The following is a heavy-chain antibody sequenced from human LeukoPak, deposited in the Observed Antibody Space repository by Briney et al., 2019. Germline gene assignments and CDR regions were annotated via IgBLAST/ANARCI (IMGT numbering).Heavy chain of an antibody. Sequence: GGSLRLSCAASGFTFSSYGMHWVRQAPGKGLEWVAFIRYDGSNKYYADSVKGRFTISRDNSKNTLYLQMNSLRAEDTAVYYCARDLIAYYYGSGSYPFDYWGQGTLVTVSS. D-gene: IGHD3-10*01. V-gene: IGHV3-30*02. J-gene: IGHJ4*02. CDR1: GFTFSSYG. CDR3: ARDLIAYYYGSGSYPFDY. CDR2: IRYDGSNK.